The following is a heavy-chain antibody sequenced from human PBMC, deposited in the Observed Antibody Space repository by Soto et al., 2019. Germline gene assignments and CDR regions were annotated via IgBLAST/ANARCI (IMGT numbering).Heavy chain of an antibody. D-gene: IGHD1-7*01. CDR1: GLTFSNYA. CDR3: AKNQERELPRVIDF. CDR2: MSGSSSTT. Sequence: GGSLRLSCATSGLTFSNYAMSWVRQAPGGGLEWVSSMSGSSSTTYYADSVRGRFTISRDRSKNTLYLQMSSLRAEDTALYYCAKNQERELPRVIDFWGQGTRVTVSS. V-gene: IGHV3-23*01. J-gene: IGHJ4*02.